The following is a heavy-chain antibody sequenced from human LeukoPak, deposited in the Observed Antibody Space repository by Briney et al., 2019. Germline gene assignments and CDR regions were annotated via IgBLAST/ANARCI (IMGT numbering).Heavy chain of an antibody. CDR2: INSDGGST. CDR1: GFTFSSYW. V-gene: IGHV3-74*01. CDR3: ARVQNGDYEDY. Sequence: GGSLRLSCAASGFTFSSYWMHWVRQAPGKGLVWVSRINSDGGSTIYADSVKGRFTISRDNAKNTLYLQMNSLRAEDTAVYYCARVQNGDYEDYWGQGTLVTVSS. D-gene: IGHD4-17*01. J-gene: IGHJ4*02.